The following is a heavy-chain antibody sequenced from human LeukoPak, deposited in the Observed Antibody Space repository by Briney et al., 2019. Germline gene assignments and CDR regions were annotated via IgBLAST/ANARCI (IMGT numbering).Heavy chain of an antibody. CDR3: ATDGMVRGPDAWFDS. V-gene: IGHV4-59*12. D-gene: IGHD3-10*01. J-gene: IGHJ5*01. Sequence: NPSETLSLTCTVSGGSISSYYWSWIRQPPGKGLEWIGYIYYSGSTNYNPSLKSRVTMSVDTSKNQFSLKLNSVTAADTAVYYCATDGMVRGPDAWFDSWGQGTLVTVSS. CDR1: GGSISSYY. CDR2: IYYSGST.